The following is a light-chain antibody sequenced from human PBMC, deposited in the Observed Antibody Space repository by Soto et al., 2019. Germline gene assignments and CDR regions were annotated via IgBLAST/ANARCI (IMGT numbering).Light chain of an antibody. CDR3: AAWDDNLNGWV. CDR1: SSNIGSNT. J-gene: IGLJ3*02. CDR2: SNN. V-gene: IGLV1-44*01. Sequence: QSVLTQPPSTSGTPGQRVTISCSGSSSNIGSNTVNWYQHLPGTAPKLLIYSNNQRPSGVPDRFSGSKSGTSASLAISGLQSEDDADYYCAAWDDNLNGWVFGGGTKLTVL.